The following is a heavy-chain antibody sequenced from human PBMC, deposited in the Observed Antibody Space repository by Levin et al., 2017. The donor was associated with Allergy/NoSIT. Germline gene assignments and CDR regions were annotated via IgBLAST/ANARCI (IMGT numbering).Heavy chain of an antibody. CDR2: ISSSSDTI. CDR1: GFTFSSYS. V-gene: IGHV3-48*01. CDR3: ARDSYCSSTSCLYWYFDL. J-gene: IGHJ2*01. D-gene: IGHD2-2*01. Sequence: PGGSLRLSCAASGFTFSSYSMNWVRQAPGKGLEWVSYISSSSDTIYYADSVKGRFTISRDNAKNSLYLQMNSLRAEDTAVYYCARDSYCSSTSCLYWYFDLWGRGTLVTVSS.